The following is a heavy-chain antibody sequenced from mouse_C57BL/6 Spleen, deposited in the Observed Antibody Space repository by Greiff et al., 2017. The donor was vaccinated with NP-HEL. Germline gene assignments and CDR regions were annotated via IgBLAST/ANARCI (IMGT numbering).Heavy chain of an antibody. CDR1: GFTFSSYA. Sequence: EVHLVESGGGLVKPGGSLKLSCAASGFTFSSYAMSWVRQTPEKRLEWVATISDGGSYTYYPDNVKGRFTISRDNAKNNLYLQMSHLKSEDTAMYYCARNGMMVTTHYFDYWGQGTTLTVSS. D-gene: IGHD2-3*01. J-gene: IGHJ2*01. V-gene: IGHV5-4*01. CDR2: ISDGGSYT. CDR3: ARNGMMVTTHYFDY.